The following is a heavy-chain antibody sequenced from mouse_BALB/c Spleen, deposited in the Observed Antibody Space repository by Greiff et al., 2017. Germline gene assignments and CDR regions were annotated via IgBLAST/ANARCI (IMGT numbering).Heavy chain of an antibody. CDR2: IRNKANGYTT. J-gene: IGHJ1*01. CDR3: ARDPSYYYGSSGYFDV. CDR1: GFSLTSYG. Sequence: VQLKESGPGLVAPSQSLSITCTVSGFSLTSYGVHWVRQPPGKALEWLGFIRNKANGYTTEYSASVKGRFTISRDNSQSILYLQMNTLRAEDSATYYCARDPSYYYGSSGYFDVWGAGTTVTVSS. D-gene: IGHD1-1*01. V-gene: IGHV7-3*02.